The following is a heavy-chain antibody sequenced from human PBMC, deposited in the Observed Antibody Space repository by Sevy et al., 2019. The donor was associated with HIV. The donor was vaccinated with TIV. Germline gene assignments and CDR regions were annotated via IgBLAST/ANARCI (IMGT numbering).Heavy chain of an antibody. Sequence: GGSLRLSCTASGFTFSSFGIHWVRQAPGKGLEWVALMWYDGNNKYYADSVKGRFTISRDNARNSLYLQMNSLRAEDTAVYYCARDLPPSATTVAHFDCWGQGTLVTVSS. V-gene: IGHV3-33*01. D-gene: IGHD4-17*01. CDR3: ARDLPPSATTVAHFDC. CDR1: GFTFSSFG. CDR2: MWYDGNNK. J-gene: IGHJ4*02.